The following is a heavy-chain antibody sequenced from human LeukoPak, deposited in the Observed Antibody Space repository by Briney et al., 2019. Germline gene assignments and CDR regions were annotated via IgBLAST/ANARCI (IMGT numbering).Heavy chain of an antibody. J-gene: IGHJ4*02. D-gene: IGHD2-15*01. CDR3: VRDVAHDCTGDTCYFFDY. Sequence: SETLSLTCAVYGGSFSGYYWSWIRQPPGKGLEWIGEINHSGSTNYNPSLKSRVTISVDTSKNQFSLKLSSVTAADTAVYYCVRDVAHDCTGDTCYFFDYWGQGTLIIVSS. CDR2: INHSGST. CDR1: GGSFSGYY. V-gene: IGHV4-34*01.